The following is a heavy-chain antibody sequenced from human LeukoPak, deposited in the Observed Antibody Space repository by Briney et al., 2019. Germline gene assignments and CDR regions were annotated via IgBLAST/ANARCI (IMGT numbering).Heavy chain of an antibody. D-gene: IGHD1-26*01. J-gene: IGHJ4*02. Sequence: SVKVSCKASGGTFSSYAISWVRQAPGQGLEWMGRIIPILGIANYAQKFQGRVTITADKSTSTAYMELSSLRSEDTAVYYCAESSGSSRPFDYWGQGTLVTVSS. CDR3: AESSGSSRPFDY. CDR2: IIPILGIA. CDR1: GGTFSSYA. V-gene: IGHV1-69*04.